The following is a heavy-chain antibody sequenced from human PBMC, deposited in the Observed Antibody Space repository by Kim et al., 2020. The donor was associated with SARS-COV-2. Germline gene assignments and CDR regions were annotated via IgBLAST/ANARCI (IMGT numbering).Heavy chain of an antibody. CDR1: GYTFTSYG. V-gene: IGHV1-18*01. CDR3: ARDEAGYRYSDWLSDYYFDY. CDR2: ISAYNGNT. J-gene: IGHJ4*02. D-gene: IGHD3-9*01. Sequence: ASVKVSCKASGYTFTSYGISWVRQAPGQGLEWMGWISAYNGNTNYAQKLQGRVTMTTDTSTSTAYMELRSLRSDDTAVYYCARDEAGYRYSDWLSDYYFDYWGQGTLVTVSS.